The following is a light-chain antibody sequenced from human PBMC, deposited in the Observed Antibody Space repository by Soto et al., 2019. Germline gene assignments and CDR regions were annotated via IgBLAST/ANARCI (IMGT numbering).Light chain of an antibody. CDR1: QSVTTN. CDR2: GAF. Sequence: EIVMTQSPATLSVSPGERATLSCRASQSVTTNLAWYQHKPGQAPRLLIYGAFTRATGIPARFSGSGSGTEFTLTISSLQSEDFAVYYCQQYNRWPMSTFGQGTQLEI. V-gene: IGKV3-15*01. CDR3: QQYNRWPMST. J-gene: IGKJ2*01.